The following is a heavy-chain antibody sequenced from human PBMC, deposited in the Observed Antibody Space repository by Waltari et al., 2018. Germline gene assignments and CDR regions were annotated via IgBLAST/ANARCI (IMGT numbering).Heavy chain of an antibody. CDR3: ATGADYFFDI. V-gene: IGHV3-30*01. J-gene: IGHJ3*02. CDR2: VPHDGSDK. D-gene: IGHD2-21*02. Sequence: QVQLVESGGGVVQPGKSLRLACAASGFTFKNYSMPWVRHAPGKGLECVAVVPHDGSDKSYADSVKGRFTISRDNSKNMVFLQMNSLRDEDTAVYFCATGADYFFDIWGQGTVVTVSS. CDR1: GFTFKNYS.